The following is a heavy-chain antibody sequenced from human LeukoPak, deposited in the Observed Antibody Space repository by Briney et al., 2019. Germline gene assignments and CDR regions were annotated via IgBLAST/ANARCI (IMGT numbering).Heavy chain of an antibody. D-gene: IGHD6-13*01. CDR1: GFTFSSCW. CDR3: ARGAAAAGTALFDY. Sequence: PGGSLRLSCAASGFTFSSCWMSWVRQAPGKGLEWVANIKEDGSGMYYVDSVKGRFTISRDNAKNSLYLQMNSLRAEDTAVYYCARGAAAAGTALFDYWGQGTLVTVSS. V-gene: IGHV3-7*04. J-gene: IGHJ4*02. CDR2: IKEDGSGM.